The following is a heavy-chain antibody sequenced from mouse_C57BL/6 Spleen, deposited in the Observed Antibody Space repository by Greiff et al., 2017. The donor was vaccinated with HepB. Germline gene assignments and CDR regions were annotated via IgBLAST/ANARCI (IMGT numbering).Heavy chain of an antibody. D-gene: IGHD1-1*01. J-gene: IGHJ3*01. Sequence: VQRVESGPELVKPGASVKISCKASGYAFSSSWMNWVKQRPGKGLEWIGRIYPGDGDTNYNGKFKGKATLTADKSSSTAYMQLSSLTSEDSAVYFCARQAYGSSFAYWGQGTLVTVSA. V-gene: IGHV1-82*01. CDR1: GYAFSSSW. CDR2: IYPGDGDT. CDR3: ARQAYGSSFAY.